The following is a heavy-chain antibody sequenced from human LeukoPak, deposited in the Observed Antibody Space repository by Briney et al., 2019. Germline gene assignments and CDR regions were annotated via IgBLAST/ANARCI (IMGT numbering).Heavy chain of an antibody. CDR2: FDPEDGET. V-gene: IGHV1-24*01. J-gene: IGHJ4*02. Sequence: ASVKVSCKVSGYTLTELSMHWVRQAPGKGLEWVGGFDPEDGETIYAQKFQGRVTMTEDTSTDTAYMELSSLRSEDTAVYYCATDLPSGSYYLGEGDYWGQGTLVTVSS. CDR1: GYTLTELS. CDR3: ATDLPSGSYYLGEGDY. D-gene: IGHD1-26*01.